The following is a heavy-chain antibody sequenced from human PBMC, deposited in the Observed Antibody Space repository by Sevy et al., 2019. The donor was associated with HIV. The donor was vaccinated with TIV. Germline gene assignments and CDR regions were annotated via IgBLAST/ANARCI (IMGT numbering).Heavy chain of an antibody. V-gene: IGHV1-18*01. CDR1: GYSFISYG. CDR2: ISPYNGYT. J-gene: IGHJ6*03. Sequence: ASLKVSCKASGYSFISYGINWVRQAPGQGLEWMGWISPYNGYTTSAQKFQDRVTLTTDTSTSTAYMELRSLRSDDTAVYYCARDDTYSDPARYHYSYMDVWGKGTTVTVSS. CDR3: ARDDTYSDPARYHYSYMDV. D-gene: IGHD1-26*01.